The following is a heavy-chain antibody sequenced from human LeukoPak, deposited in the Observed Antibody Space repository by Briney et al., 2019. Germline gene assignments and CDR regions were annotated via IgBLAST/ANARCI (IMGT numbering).Heavy chain of an antibody. CDR3: ARDSEDCSSTSCYPAYTNFDY. CDR2: ISAYNGNT. D-gene: IGHD2-2*01. CDR1: GYTFTSYG. J-gene: IGHJ4*02. V-gene: IGHV1-18*01. Sequence: ASVKVSCKASGYTFTSYGISWVRQAPGQGLEWMGWISAYNGNTNYAQKLQGRVTMTTDTSTSTAYMELRSLRSDDTAVYYCARDSEDCSSTSCYPAYTNFDYWGQGTLVTVSS.